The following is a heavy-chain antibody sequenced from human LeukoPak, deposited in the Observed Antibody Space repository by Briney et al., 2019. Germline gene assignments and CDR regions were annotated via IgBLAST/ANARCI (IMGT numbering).Heavy chain of an antibody. D-gene: IGHD3-10*01. Sequence: GRSLRLSCAASGFTFSSYAMHWVRQAPGKGLEWVAVISYDGSNKYYADSVKGRFTISRDNSKNTLYLQMNSLRVEDTAVYYCARDPSSYGSGTHDYWGQGTLVTVSS. CDR2: ISYDGSNK. V-gene: IGHV3-30-3*01. CDR1: GFTFSSYA. CDR3: ARDPSSYGSGTHDY. J-gene: IGHJ4*02.